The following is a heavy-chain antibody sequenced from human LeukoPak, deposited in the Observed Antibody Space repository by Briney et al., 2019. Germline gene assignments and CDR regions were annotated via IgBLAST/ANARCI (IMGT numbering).Heavy chain of an antibody. Sequence: GKSLRLSCAASGFTFSSHAVHWVRQAPGKGLEWVSYISSSSSTIYYADSVKGRFTISRDNAKNSLYLQMNSLRDEDTAVYYCAKYDSSGYYFFDYWGQGTLVTVSS. V-gene: IGHV3-48*02. CDR1: GFTFSSHA. CDR2: ISSSSSTI. CDR3: AKYDSSGYYFFDY. D-gene: IGHD3-22*01. J-gene: IGHJ4*02.